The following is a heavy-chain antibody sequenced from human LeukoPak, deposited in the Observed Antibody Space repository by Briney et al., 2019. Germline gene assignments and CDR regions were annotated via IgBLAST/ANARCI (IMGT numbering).Heavy chain of an antibody. CDR3: ARDRYGDGFAFFDY. J-gene: IGHJ4*02. D-gene: IGHD5-24*01. V-gene: IGHV1-2*01. CDR2: INPKSGGA. Sequence: GASDKVSCKASGYTFSDYFMLWVRQAPGHRLEWVGWINPKSGGANSAQQFQGRVTSNRDTSISPGYMELSSLRSDDTAIYYCARDRYGDGFAFFDYWGQGTLVTVSS. CDR1: GYTFSDYF.